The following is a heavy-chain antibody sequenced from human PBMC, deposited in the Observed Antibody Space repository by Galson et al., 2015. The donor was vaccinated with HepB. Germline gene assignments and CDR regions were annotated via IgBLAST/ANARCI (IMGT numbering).Heavy chain of an antibody. Sequence: SLRLPCAASGFTFSSYAMHWVRQAPGKGLEWVAVISYDGSNKYYADSVKGRFTISRDNSKNTLYLQMNSLRAENTAVYYCASLYYYDSSGYFPSVYFDYWGQRTLVTVSS. CDR3: ASLYYYDSSGYFPSVYFDY. J-gene: IGHJ4*02. CDR1: GFTFSSYA. D-gene: IGHD3-22*01. CDR2: ISYDGSNK. V-gene: IGHV3-30*04.